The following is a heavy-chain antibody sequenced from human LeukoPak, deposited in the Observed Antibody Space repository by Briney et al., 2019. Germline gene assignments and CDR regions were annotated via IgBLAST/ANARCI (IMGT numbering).Heavy chain of an antibody. CDR3: ARVQTTYYYDSSGYHFDY. Sequence: GGSLRLSCAASGFTFSSYWMSWVRQAPGKGLEWVANIKQDGSEKYYVDSVKGRFTISRDNAKNSLYLQMNSLRAEDTAVYYCARVQTTYYYDSSGYHFDYLGQGTLVTVSS. J-gene: IGHJ4*02. CDR2: IKQDGSEK. D-gene: IGHD3-22*01. CDR1: GFTFSSYW. V-gene: IGHV3-7*01.